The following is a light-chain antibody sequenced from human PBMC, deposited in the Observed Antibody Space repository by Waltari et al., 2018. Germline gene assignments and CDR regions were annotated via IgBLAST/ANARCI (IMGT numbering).Light chain of an antibody. V-gene: IGLV4-69*01. CDR1: SGHSSYA. J-gene: IGLJ3*02. CDR2: LNSDGRH. CDR3: QTWGTGIQV. Sequence: QLVLTQSPSASASLGASVKFTCTLSSGHSSYAIAWHQQQPEKGPRYLMKLNSDGRHIKGDGIPDRFSGSSSGAERYLTISSLQSEDEAYYYCQTWGTGIQVFGGGTKLTVL.